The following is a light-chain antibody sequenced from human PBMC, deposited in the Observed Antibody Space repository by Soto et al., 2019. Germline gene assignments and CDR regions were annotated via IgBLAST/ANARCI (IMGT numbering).Light chain of an antibody. V-gene: IGKV3-20*01. CDR3: QQYASSPLRT. CDR1: QTIGRTY. J-gene: IGKJ4*02. Sequence: EIVLTQSPGTLSLSPGETATLSCRASQTIGRTYLAWYQQKPGQAPRLLIFGRSSRATGIPDRFSGSGSGTDFTLSISRLEPEDVAVYYCQQYASSPLRTFGGGTKVDIK. CDR2: GRS.